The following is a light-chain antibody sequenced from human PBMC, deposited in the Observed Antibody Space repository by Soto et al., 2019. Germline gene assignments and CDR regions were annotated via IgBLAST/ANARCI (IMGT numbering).Light chain of an antibody. CDR2: GAS. Sequence: EIVLTQSPGTLSLSPGERATLSCRASQSVSSSYLSWYQQKPGQAPRLLIYGASNRATGIPDRFSGGGSGTDFPLTISRLDTEDFAVYYCQQYDNSPMYTFGQGTNLEIK. J-gene: IGKJ2*01. CDR3: QQYDNSPMYT. V-gene: IGKV3-20*01. CDR1: QSVSSSY.